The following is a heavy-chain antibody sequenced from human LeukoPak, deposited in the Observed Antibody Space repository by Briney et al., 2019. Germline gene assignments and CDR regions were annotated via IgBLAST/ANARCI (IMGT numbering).Heavy chain of an antibody. Sequence: SETLSLTCSVSIGSISSSKWWSWVRQSPVKGLEWIGEIYHSGSTNYNPSLKSRVTISVDKSKNQFSLKLSSVTAADTAVYYCARDPHYYDSSGYGYWGQGTLVTVSS. V-gene: IGHV4-4*02. D-gene: IGHD3-22*01. CDR1: IGSISSSKW. J-gene: IGHJ4*02. CDR2: IYHSGST. CDR3: ARDPHYYDSSGYGY.